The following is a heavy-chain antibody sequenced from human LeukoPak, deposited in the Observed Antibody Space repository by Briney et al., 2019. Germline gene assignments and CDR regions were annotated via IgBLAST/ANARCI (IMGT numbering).Heavy chain of an antibody. Sequence: GGSLRLSCAASGFTFSSYAMSWVRQAPGKGLEWVSAISGSGGSTYYADSVKGRFTISRDNSKNTLYLQMNGLRAEDTAVYYCAKDPGDSSGWFYWGQGTLVTVSS. J-gene: IGHJ4*02. V-gene: IGHV3-23*01. CDR1: GFTFSSYA. D-gene: IGHD6-19*01. CDR3: AKDPGDSSGWFY. CDR2: ISGSGGST.